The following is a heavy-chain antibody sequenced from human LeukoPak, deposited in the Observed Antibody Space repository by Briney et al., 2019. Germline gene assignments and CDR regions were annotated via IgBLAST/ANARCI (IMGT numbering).Heavy chain of an antibody. V-gene: IGHV3-33*03. CDR2: IWYDGSNK. CDR3: AKFAYGGNSGNFDY. CDR1: GFTFSSYG. Sequence: QAGGSLRLSCAASGFTFSSYGMHWVRQAPGKGLEWVAVIWYDGSNKYYADSVKGRFTISRDNSKNTLYLQMNSLRAEDTAVYYCAKFAYGGNSGNFDYWGQGTLVTVSS. D-gene: IGHD4-23*01. J-gene: IGHJ4*02.